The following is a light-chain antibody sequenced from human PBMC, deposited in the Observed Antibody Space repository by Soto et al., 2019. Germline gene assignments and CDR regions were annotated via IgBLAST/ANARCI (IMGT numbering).Light chain of an antibody. Sequence: DIQMTQSPSSLSASVGDRVTITCRASQGISNYLAWYQQKPGKVPKLLIYAASTMQSGVPSRFSGSGSGTDFTLTISSLQPEDVANYYCQKYNSALFTFGPGTKVDIK. V-gene: IGKV1-27*01. CDR1: QGISNY. CDR2: AAS. J-gene: IGKJ3*01. CDR3: QKYNSALFT.